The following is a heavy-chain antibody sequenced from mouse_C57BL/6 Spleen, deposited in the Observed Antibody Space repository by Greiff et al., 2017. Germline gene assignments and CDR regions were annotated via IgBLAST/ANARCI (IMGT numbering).Heavy chain of an antibody. Sequence: QVQLQQPWAELVRPGSSVKLSCKASGYTFTSYWMHWVKQRPIQGLEWIGNIDPSDSETHYNQKFKDKATLTVDKSSSTAYMQLSSLTSEDSAVYYCARGGITTYFDYWGQGTTLTVSS. CDR1: GYTFTSYW. D-gene: IGHD2-4*01. CDR3: ARGGITTYFDY. CDR2: IDPSDSET. J-gene: IGHJ2*01. V-gene: IGHV1-52*01.